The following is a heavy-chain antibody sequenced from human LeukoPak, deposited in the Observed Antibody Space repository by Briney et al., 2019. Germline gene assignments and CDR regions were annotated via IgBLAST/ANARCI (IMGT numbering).Heavy chain of an antibody. D-gene: IGHD1-26*01. J-gene: IGHJ5*02. V-gene: IGHV1-69*05. CDR3: ARMIGSYGGVNWFDP. CDR1: GGTFSSYA. Sequence: SVKVSCKASGGTFSSYAISWVRQAPGQGLEWMGGIIPIFGTANYAQKFQGRVTITTDESTSTAYMELSSLRSEDTAVYYCARMIGSYGGVNWFDPWGQGTLVTVTS. CDR2: IIPIFGTA.